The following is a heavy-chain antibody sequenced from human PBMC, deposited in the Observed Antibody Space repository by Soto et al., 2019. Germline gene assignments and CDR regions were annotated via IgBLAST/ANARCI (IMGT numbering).Heavy chain of an antibody. CDR2: IYWDDSK. CDR1: GFSLTTDRVG. J-gene: IGHJ5*02. D-gene: IGHD1-26*01. Sequence: QITLKESGPTLVKPTQTLTLTCTFSGFSLTTDRVGVGWIRQPPGQALQCLAAIYWDDSKTYRPSLESRLTIPKDTSKNQVALTMTNMVPLDTATYYCAHAYGGRSRSWGQGTLVNVSS. V-gene: IGHV2-5*02. CDR3: AHAYGGRSRS.